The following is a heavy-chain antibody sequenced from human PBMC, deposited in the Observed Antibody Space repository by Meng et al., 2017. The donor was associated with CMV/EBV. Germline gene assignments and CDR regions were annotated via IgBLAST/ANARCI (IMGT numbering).Heavy chain of an antibody. J-gene: IGHJ4*02. CDR2: IIPILGIA. Sequence: SVKVSCKASGGTFSSYAISWVRQAPGQGLEWMGGIIPILGIANYAQKFQGRVTITADKSTSTAYMELSSLRSEDTAVYYCVRDFQDTDTGYSSSWSTFDYWGQGTLVTVSS. CDR1: GGTFSSYA. D-gene: IGHD6-13*01. CDR3: VRDFQDTDTGYSSSWSTFDY. V-gene: IGHV1-69*10.